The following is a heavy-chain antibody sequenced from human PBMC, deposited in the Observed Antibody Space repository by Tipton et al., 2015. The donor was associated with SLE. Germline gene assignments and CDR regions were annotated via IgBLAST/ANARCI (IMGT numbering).Heavy chain of an antibody. V-gene: IGHV3-7*01. CDR3: ARDRNSLDAFDI. CDR1: GFTFSGYW. Sequence: SLRLSCAASGFTFSGYWMSWVRQAPGKGLEWVANIKQDGSDEYYVDSVKGRFTISRDNAKNSLYLQMNSLRAEDTAVYYCARDRNSLDAFDIWGQGTRVTVSS. J-gene: IGHJ3*02. D-gene: IGHD2-21*01. CDR2: IKQDGSDE.